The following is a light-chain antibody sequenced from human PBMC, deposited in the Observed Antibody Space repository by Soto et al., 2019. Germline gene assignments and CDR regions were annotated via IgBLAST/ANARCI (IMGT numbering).Light chain of an antibody. J-gene: IGKJ1*01. Sequence: EIVLTQSPGTLSLSPGERATLSCRASQSVSSGYLVWYQQKPGQAPRLLTYGASSRATGIPDRFSGSGSGTDFTLTISRLEPGDFAVYYCQPYGSSPRTFGQGTKVDIK. CDR1: QSVSSGY. CDR3: QPYGSSPRT. V-gene: IGKV3-20*01. CDR2: GAS.